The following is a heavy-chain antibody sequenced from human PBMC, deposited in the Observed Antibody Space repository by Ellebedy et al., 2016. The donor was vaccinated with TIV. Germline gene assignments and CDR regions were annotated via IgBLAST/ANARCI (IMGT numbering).Heavy chain of an antibody. D-gene: IGHD1-7*01. V-gene: IGHV1-2*02. J-gene: IGHJ2*01. CDR2: INPNSGGT. CDR1: GYTFTDYL. Sequence: AASVKVSCKASGYTFTDYLMNWVRQAPGQGLEWVGWINPNSGGTNYAQNFQGRVNMTRDTSISTAYVELSGLTFDDTAVYYCARVGTDLVELLMNGPSAFWYFDVWGRGTLLTVSS. CDR3: ARVGTDLVELLMNGPSAFWYFDV.